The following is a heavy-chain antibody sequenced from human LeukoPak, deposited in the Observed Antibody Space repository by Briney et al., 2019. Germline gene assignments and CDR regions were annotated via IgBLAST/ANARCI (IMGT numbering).Heavy chain of an antibody. J-gene: IGHJ6*02. CDR2: ISSSGGTI. V-gene: IGHV3-11*01. CDR1: GFTFSDYY. Sequence: GGSLRLSCAASGFTFSDYYMSWIRPAPGKGLEWVSYISSSGGTIYYADSVKGRFTISRDNAKNSLFLQMNSLRAEDTAVYYCARGYSYGPYGCDVWGQGTTVTVSS. D-gene: IGHD5-18*01. CDR3: ARGYSYGPYGCDV.